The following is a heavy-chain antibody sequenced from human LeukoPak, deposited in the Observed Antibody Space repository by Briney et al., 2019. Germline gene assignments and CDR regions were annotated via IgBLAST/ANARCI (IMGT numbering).Heavy chain of an antibody. CDR1: GFTFSSYS. CDR2: ISGSSSYI. Sequence: GGSLRLSCAASGFTFSSYSMNWVRQAPGKGLEWVSSISGSSSYIYYADSVKGRFTISRDNAKNSLYLQMNSLRAEDTAVYYCARGLKRWLQFGDYYFDYWGQGTLVTVSS. CDR3: ARGLKRWLQFGDYYFDY. V-gene: IGHV3-21*01. J-gene: IGHJ4*02. D-gene: IGHD5-24*01.